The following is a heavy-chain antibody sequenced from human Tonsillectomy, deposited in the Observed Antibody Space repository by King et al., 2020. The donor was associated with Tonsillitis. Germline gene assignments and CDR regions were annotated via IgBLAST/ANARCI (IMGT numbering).Heavy chain of an antibody. D-gene: IGHD3-10*01. J-gene: IGHJ5*02. V-gene: IGHV3-15*01. CDR1: GFIFSDAW. CDR2: IKTKADGGPV. Sequence: VQLVQSGGGLVKPGGSLRLSCTASGFIFSDAWMSWVRQAPGKGLEWVGRIKTKADGGPVDYAAPVKGRFTISRDDSKNMLYLQMNSLKTEDSAVYYCNGRFGNTLEGWSDPGGQGTLVTVSS. CDR3: NGRFGNTLEGWSDP.